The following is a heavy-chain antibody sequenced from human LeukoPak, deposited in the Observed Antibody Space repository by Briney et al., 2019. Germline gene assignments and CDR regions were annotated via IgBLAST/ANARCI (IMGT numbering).Heavy chain of an antibody. CDR2: ISGSGGGT. J-gene: IGHJ4*02. CDR1: GFTFSSYA. V-gene: IGHV3-23*01. CDR3: ASVVVVAAIPRGYFDH. D-gene: IGHD2-15*01. Sequence: GGSLRLSCAASGFTFSSYAMSWVRQAPGKGLEWVSAISGSGGGTNYADSVKGRFTISRDNSKNTLYLQMNSLRPEDTAVYYCASVVVVAAIPRGYFDHWGQGTLVTVSS.